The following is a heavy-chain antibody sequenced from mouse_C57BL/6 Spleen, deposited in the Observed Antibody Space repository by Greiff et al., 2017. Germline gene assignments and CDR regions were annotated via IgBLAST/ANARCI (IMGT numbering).Heavy chain of an antibody. V-gene: IGHV5-4*01. CDR3: ARDPLYDYDRGYYFDY. J-gene: IGHJ2*01. D-gene: IGHD2-4*01. CDR1: GFTFSSYA. CDR2: ISDGGSYT. Sequence: DVQLVESGGGLVKPGGSLKLSCAASGFTFSSYAMSWVRQTPEKRLEWVATISDGGSYTYYPDNVTGRFTISRDNAKNNLYLQMSHLKSEDTAMYYCARDPLYDYDRGYYFDYWGQGTTLTVSS.